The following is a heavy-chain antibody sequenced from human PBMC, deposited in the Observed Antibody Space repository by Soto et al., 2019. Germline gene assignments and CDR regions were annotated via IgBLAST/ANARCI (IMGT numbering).Heavy chain of an antibody. CDR1: GSTFSSYT. CDR2: IIPVLGVT. Sequence: QVQLVQSGAEVKKPGSSVKVSCQASGSTFSSYTVSWVRQAPGQGLEWMGRIIPVLGVTNYAPKFKGRVTISADKSMTTAYMALSSLRSGDTAVYYCARRRYCGADCYSKYYYGMDVWGQGTTVTVSS. J-gene: IGHJ6*02. D-gene: IGHD2-21*02. V-gene: IGHV1-69*02. CDR3: ARRRYCGADCYSKYYYGMDV.